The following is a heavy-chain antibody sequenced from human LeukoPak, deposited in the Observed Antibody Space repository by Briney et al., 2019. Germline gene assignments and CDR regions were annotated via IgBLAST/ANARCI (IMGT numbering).Heavy chain of an antibody. V-gene: IGHV4-61*01. CDR1: GGSVSSGSYY. D-gene: IGHD6-25*01. J-gene: IGHJ4*02. CDR3: TAGRSDYFDF. Sequence: SETLSLTCTVSGGSVSSGSYYWSWIRQPPGKGLEWIGYIYYSGSTNYNPSLKSRVTISVDTSKNQFSLKLSSVTAADTAVYYCTAGRSDYFDFWGQGTLVTVSS. CDR2: IYYSGST.